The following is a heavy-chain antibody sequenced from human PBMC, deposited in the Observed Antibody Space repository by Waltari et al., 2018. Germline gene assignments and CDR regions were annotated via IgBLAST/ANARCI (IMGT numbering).Heavy chain of an antibody. CDR2: ISWNSGSI. J-gene: IGHJ6*02. CDR1: GFTFADYA. CDR3: AKDLGSDYGDYYGMDV. Sequence: EVQLVESGGGLVQPGRSLRLSCAASGFTFADYALHWVRQAPGKGLEWVSGISWNSGSIGYADSVKGRFTISRDNAKNSLYLQMNSLRAEDMALYYCAKDLGSDYGDYYGMDVWGQGTTVTVSS. D-gene: IGHD4-17*01. V-gene: IGHV3-9*03.